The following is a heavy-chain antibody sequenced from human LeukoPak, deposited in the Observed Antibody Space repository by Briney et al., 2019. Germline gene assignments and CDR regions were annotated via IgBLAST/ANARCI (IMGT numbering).Heavy chain of an antibody. Sequence: PSETLSLTCAVYGGSFSGYYWSWIRQPPGKGLEWIGEINHSGSTNYNPSLKSRVTISVDTSKNQFSLKLSSVTAADTAVYYCARAHGDYQHYFDYWGQGTLVTVSS. CDR2: INHSGST. J-gene: IGHJ4*02. D-gene: IGHD4-17*01. V-gene: IGHV4-34*01. CDR1: GGSFSGYY. CDR3: ARAHGDYQHYFDY.